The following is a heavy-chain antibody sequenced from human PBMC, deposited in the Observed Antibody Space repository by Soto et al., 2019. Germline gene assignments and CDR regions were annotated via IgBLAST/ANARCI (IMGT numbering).Heavy chain of an antibody. CDR1: GFTFSSYS. Sequence: GGSLRLSCAASGFTFSSYSMNWVRQAPGKGLEWVSYISSSSSTIYYADSVKGRFTISRDNSKNTLYLQMSSLRAEDTAVYYCVKDPFYGSGSYFPSWFDPWGQGTLVTVSS. CDR3: VKDPFYGSGSYFPSWFDP. CDR2: ISSSSSTI. D-gene: IGHD3-10*01. J-gene: IGHJ5*02. V-gene: IGHV3-48*01.